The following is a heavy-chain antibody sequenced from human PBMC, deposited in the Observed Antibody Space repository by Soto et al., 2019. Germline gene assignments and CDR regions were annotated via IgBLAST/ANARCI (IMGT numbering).Heavy chain of an antibody. CDR3: ARAWGRVFDH. Sequence: QVQLQESGPGLVKPSETLSLTCTVSGGSISSYYWSWIRQPPGKGLEWIGYIYYSGSTNYNPSLTSRVTISVDTSKNQFSLKLSSVTAADTAVYYCARAWGRVFDHWGQGTLVTVSS. D-gene: IGHD2-15*01. J-gene: IGHJ4*02. V-gene: IGHV4-59*01. CDR2: IYYSGST. CDR1: GGSISSYY.